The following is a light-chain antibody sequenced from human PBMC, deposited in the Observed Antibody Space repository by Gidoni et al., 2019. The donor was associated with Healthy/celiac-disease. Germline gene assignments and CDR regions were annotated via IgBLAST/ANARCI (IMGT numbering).Light chain of an antibody. CDR1: QSVSSN. CDR2: GAS. CDR3: QPYNNWPPLT. J-gene: IGKJ4*01. V-gene: IGKV3-15*01. Sequence: EIVMTQSPATLSVSPGERATLSCRASQSVSSNLAWYQQKPGQSPRLLIYGASTRATGIPGRFSGSGSGTECTLTISSLQSEDFAVYYWQPYNNWPPLTFGGGTKVEIK.